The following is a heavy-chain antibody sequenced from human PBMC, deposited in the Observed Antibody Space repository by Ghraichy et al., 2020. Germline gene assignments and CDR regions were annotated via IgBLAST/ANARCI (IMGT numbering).Heavy chain of an antibody. CDR2: ISRRSSPT. J-gene: IGHJ5*02. Sequence: GGSLRLSCTASGFTFSDYSMIWVRQAPGKGLEWVSSISRRSSPTYYADSVQGRFTISRDNAKNSVYLQMDSLRAEDTALHYCVRQVGDDSSNWFDPWGQGTLVTVSS. CDR3: VRQVGDDSSNWFDP. CDR1: GFTFSDYS. D-gene: IGHD5-18*01. V-gene: IGHV3-21*01.